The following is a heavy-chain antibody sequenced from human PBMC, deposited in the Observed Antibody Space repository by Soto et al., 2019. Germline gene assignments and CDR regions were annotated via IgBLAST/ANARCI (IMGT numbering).Heavy chain of an antibody. V-gene: IGHV1-3*01. Sequence: ASVKVSCKASGYTYISYSMHWVRQAPGQRLEWMGWINVGNGNTKYSQNLQGRVTIYQDTSASTAYMELSSLTSEDTAVYYCAREKSASGSRGLDPWRHATLVTVS. J-gene: IGHJ5*02. CDR3: AREKSASGSRGLDP. CDR1: GYTYISYS. CDR2: INVGNGNT. D-gene: IGHD6-19*01.